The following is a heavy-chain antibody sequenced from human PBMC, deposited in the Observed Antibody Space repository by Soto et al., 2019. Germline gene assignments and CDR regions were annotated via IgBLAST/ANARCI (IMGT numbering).Heavy chain of an antibody. D-gene: IGHD2-2*01. J-gene: IGHJ6*02. V-gene: IGHV3-23*01. CDR3: AKSGYCSSTSCPTGGGYYYYYYGMDV. CDR1: GFTFSSYA. Sequence: GGSLRLSCAASGFTFSSYAMSWVRQAPGKGLEWVSAISGSGGSTYYADSVKGRFTISRDNSKNTLYLQMNSLRAEDTAVYYCAKSGYCSSTSCPTGGGYYYYYYGMDVWGQGTTVTVS. CDR2: ISGSGGST.